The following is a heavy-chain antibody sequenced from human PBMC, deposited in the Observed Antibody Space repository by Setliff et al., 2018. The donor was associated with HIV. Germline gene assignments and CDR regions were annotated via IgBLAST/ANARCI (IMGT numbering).Heavy chain of an antibody. J-gene: IGHJ4*02. CDR1: GFTFSSYG. CDR3: ARDLGGYCSGGGCYD. CDR2: IWYDGSNE. D-gene: IGHD2-15*01. Sequence: HPGGSLRLSCAASGFTFSSYGMHWVRQTPGKGLEWVAVIWYDGSNENYAGSVKGRFTISRDNSKKTLYLQINSLRAEDTAVYYCARDLGGYCSGGGCYDWGQGTLVTVSS. V-gene: IGHV3-33*01.